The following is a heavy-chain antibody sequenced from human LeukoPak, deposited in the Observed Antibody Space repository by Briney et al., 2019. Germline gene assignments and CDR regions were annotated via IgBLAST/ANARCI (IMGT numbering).Heavy chain of an antibody. V-gene: IGHV3-74*01. CDR2: IASDGSST. CDR3: ARGRPHGNDY. D-gene: IGHD4-23*01. J-gene: IGHJ4*02. CDR1: GFTFSSYW. Sequence: GGSLRLSCAASGFTFSSYWMNWVRQAPGKGLVWVSRIASDGSSTTYADSVKGRFSISRDNAKNTLYLRMSSLRVEDTAVYYCARGRPHGNDYWGQGTLVTVSS.